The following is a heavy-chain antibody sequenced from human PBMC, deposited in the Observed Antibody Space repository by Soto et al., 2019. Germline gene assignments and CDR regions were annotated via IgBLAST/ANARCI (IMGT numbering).Heavy chain of an antibody. CDR3: ARCRITMDDYWYFDL. D-gene: IGHD3-10*01. Sequence: QVQLQESGPGLVKPSQTLSLTCTVSGGSISSGGYYWSWIRQHPGKGLEWIGYIYYSGSTYYNPSLKSRVTIXXDXSXXQFSLKLSSVTAADTAVYYCARCRITMDDYWYFDLWGRGTLVTVSS. J-gene: IGHJ2*01. CDR2: IYYSGST. CDR1: GGSISSGGYY. V-gene: IGHV4-31*03.